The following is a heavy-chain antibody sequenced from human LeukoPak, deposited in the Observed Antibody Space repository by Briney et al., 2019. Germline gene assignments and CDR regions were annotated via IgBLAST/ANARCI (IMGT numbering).Heavy chain of an antibody. V-gene: IGHV4-34*01. CDR1: GGSFSGYY. CDR2: INHSGST. D-gene: IGHD5-18*01. J-gene: IGHJ4*02. Sequence: SETLSLTCAVYGGSFSGYYWSWIRQPPGKGLEWIGEINHSGSTNYNPSLKSRVTISVDTSKNQFSLKLSSVTAADTAVYYCARRWIQLWFFDYWGQGTLVTVSS. CDR3: ARRWIQLWFFDY.